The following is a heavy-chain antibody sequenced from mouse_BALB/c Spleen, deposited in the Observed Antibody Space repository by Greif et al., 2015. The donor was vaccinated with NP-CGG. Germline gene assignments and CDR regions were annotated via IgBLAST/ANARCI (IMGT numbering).Heavy chain of an antibody. J-gene: IGHJ3*01. CDR3: TGWFAY. CDR2: IRLKSNNYAT. Sequence: EVKVVESGGGLVQPGGSMKLSCVASGFTFSNYWMNWVRQSPEKGLEWVAEIRLKSNNYATHYAESVKGRFTISRDDSKSSVYLQMNNLRAEDTGIYYCTGWFAYWGQGTLVTVSA. CDR1: GFTFSNYW. V-gene: IGHV6-6*02.